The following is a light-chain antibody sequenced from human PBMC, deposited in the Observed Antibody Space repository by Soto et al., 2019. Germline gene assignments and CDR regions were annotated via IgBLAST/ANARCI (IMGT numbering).Light chain of an antibody. J-gene: IGKJ2*01. V-gene: IGKV1-5*03. CDR1: QSISSW. Sequence: DIQMTQSPSTLSASAGDRVTITCRASQSISSWLAWYQQKPGKAPKLLIHKASSLESGVPSRFSGSGSGTDFTLTISSLQPDDFATYYCQQYNSSLYTFGQGTKLEVK. CDR3: QQYNSSLYT. CDR2: KAS.